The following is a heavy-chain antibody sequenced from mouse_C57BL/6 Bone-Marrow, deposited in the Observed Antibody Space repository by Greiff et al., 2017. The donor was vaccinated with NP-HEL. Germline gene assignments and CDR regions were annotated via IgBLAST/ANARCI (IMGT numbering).Heavy chain of an antibody. CDR1: GYTFTDYY. CDR2: IGPGSGST. D-gene: IGHD1-1*01. CDR3: ARRGYYYGSSYYWYFDV. V-gene: IGHV1-77*01. J-gene: IGHJ1*03. Sequence: VQLQQSGAELVKPGASVKISCKASGYTFTDYYINWVKQRPGQGLEWIGKIGPGSGSTYYNEKFKGKATLTADKSSSTAYMQLSSLTSEDSAVYFCARRGYYYGSSYYWYFDVWGTGTTVTVSS.